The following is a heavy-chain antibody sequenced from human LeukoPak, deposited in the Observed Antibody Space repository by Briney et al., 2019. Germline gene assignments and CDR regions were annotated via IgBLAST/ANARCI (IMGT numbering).Heavy chain of an antibody. CDR2: IYPADSDT. CDR3: ARRAGSSFDS. V-gene: IGHV5-51*01. CDR1: GYSFRRYW. J-gene: IGHJ4*02. D-gene: IGHD3-10*01. Sequence: ESLKISCKGSGYSFRRYWIAWVRQMPGKGLEWMGIIYPADSDTRYSPSFQGQVTISADRSTSAAYLQWSSLKASDTAIYYCARRAGSSFDSWGQGTLVTVSS.